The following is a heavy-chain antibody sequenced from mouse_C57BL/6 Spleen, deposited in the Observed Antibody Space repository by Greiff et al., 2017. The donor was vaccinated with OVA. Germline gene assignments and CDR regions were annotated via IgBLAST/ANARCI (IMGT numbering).Heavy chain of an antibody. J-gene: IGHJ4*01. Sequence: QVQLQQPGAELVKPGASVKMSCKASGYTFTSYWITWVKQRPGQGLEWIGDIYPGSGSTNYNEKFKGKATLTVDTSSSTAYMQLSSLKSEDSAVYYCARRGAGMDYWGQGTSVTVSS. CDR3: ARRGAGMDY. CDR1: GYTFTSYW. V-gene: IGHV1-55*01. CDR2: IYPGSGST.